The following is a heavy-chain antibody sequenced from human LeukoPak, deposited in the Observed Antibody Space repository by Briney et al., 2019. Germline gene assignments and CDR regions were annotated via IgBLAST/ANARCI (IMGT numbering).Heavy chain of an antibody. CDR1: GYTFTGYY. CDR3: ARVLAAAGNNWFDP. Sequence: ASVKVSCKASGYTFTGYYMHWVRQAPGQGLEWMGWINPNSGGTNYAQKFQGRVTMTRDTSISTAYMELSRLRSDDTAVYYCARVLAAAGNNWFDPWGQGTLVTVSS. V-gene: IGHV1-2*02. CDR2: INPNSGGT. J-gene: IGHJ5*02. D-gene: IGHD6-13*01.